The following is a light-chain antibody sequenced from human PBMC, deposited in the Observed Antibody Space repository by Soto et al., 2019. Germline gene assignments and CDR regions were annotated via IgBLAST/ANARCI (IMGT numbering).Light chain of an antibody. J-gene: IGLJ2*01. Sequence: QSVLTQPPSVSGAPGQRVTISCTGSSSNIGAGYDVHWYQQFPGTAPKLLIYGNSNRPSGVPDRFSGSKSGTSASLAITGLQAEAEADYYCQSYDSSLSGVVFGGGTKVTVL. V-gene: IGLV1-40*01. CDR2: GNS. CDR3: QSYDSSLSGVV. CDR1: SSNIGAGYD.